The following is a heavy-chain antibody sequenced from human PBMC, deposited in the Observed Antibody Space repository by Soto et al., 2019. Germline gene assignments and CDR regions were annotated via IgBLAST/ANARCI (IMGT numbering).Heavy chain of an antibody. CDR2: ISSSGSTI. CDR3: AGQFYYDSSGYPWFDP. D-gene: IGHD3-22*01. J-gene: IGHJ5*02. V-gene: IGHV3-11*01. CDR1: GFTFSDYY. Sequence: SLRRSCAASGFTFSDYYMSWIRQAPGKGLEWVSYISSSGSTIYYADSVKGRFTISRDNAKNSLYLQMNSLRAEDTAVYYCAGQFYYDSSGYPWFDPWGQGTLVTVSS.